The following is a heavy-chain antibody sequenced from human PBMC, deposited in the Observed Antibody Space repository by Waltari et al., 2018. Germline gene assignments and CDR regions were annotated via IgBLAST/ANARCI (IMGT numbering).Heavy chain of an antibody. Sequence: EVQLVESGGGLVQPGGSLRLSCAASGFTFTSHCMHWVSQGPGKGMEWVSRLNYDGSSTYYADFVKGRFTISRDNAKNTLYLQMNSLRAEDTGVYYCVRGYGGDVYWGQGTLVTVSS. D-gene: IGHD2-21*02. CDR1: GFTFTSHC. CDR2: LNYDGSST. V-gene: IGHV3-74*01. CDR3: VRGYGGDVY. J-gene: IGHJ4*02.